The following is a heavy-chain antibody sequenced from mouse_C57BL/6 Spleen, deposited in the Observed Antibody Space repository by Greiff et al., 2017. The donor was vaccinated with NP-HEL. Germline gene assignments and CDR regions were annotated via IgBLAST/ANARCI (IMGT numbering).Heavy chain of an antibody. CDR1: GFNIKNTY. CDR3: VRSITTVVEGYYFDY. CDR2: IDPANGNT. D-gene: IGHD1-1*01. V-gene: IGHV14-3*01. J-gene: IGHJ2*01. Sequence: EVQLQQSVAELVRPGASVKLSCTASGFNIKNTYMHWVKQRPEQGLEWIGRIDPANGNTKYAPKFQGKATITADTSSNTAYLQLSSLTSEDTAIYYCVRSITTVVEGYYFDYWGQGTTLTVSS.